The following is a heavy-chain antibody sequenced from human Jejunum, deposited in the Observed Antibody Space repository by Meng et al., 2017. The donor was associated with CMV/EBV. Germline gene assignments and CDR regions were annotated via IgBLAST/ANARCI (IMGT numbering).Heavy chain of an antibody. CDR2: ISSSSSYI. CDR3: ARKLHYYYSMDV. J-gene: IGHJ6*02. CDR1: GFTFSSYS. V-gene: IGHV3-21*01. Sequence: CAASGFTFSSYSMDWVRQAPGKGLEWVSSISSSSSYIYYADSVKGRFTISRDNAKNSLYLQMNSLRAEDTAVYYCARKLHYYYSMDVWGQGTLVTVSS.